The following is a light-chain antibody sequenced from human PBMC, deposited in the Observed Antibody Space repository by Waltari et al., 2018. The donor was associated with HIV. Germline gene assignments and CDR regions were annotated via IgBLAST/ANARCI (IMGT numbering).Light chain of an antibody. CDR3: QHYSSWPPWT. V-gene: IGKV3D-15*01. CDR2: GAL. CDR1: QNVSSD. J-gene: IGKJ1*01. Sequence: EVVMTQSPATLSVSPGQRATLSCRASQNVSSDLAWLQQRPGQAPRLLIYGALTRAAGIPARISGSGSGTEFTLTISNLQSEDAAIYYCQHYSSWPPWTFGQGTKLHIK.